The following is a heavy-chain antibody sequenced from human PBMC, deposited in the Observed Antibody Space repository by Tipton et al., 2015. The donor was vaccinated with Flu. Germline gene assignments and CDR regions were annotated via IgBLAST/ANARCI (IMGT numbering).Heavy chain of an antibody. D-gene: IGHD3-16*01. J-gene: IGHJ4*02. CDR2: IYSGGST. V-gene: IGHV3-53*01. CDR3: ARVLHGGLLDY. CDR1: GFTFSSYA. Sequence: SLRLSCAASGFTFSSYAMHWVRQAPGKGLEWVSVIYSGGSTYYADSVKGRFTISRDNSKNTLYLQMNSLRAEDTAVYYCARVLHGGLLDYWGQGTLVTVSS.